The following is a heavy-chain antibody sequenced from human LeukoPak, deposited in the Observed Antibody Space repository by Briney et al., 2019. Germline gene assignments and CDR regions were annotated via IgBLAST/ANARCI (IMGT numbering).Heavy chain of an antibody. CDR3: ATDQTGANDAFDI. Sequence: GASVKVSCKASGYTFTGYYMHWVRQAPGQGLEWMGWINPNSGGTNYAQKFQGWVTMTRDTSISTAYMELSRLRSDDTAVYFCATDQTGANDAFDIWGQGTMVTVSS. D-gene: IGHD1-26*01. CDR1: GYTFTGYY. V-gene: IGHV1-2*04. J-gene: IGHJ3*02. CDR2: INPNSGGT.